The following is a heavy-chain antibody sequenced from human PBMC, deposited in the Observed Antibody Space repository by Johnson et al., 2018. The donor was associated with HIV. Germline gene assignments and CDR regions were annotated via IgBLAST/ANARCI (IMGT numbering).Heavy chain of an antibody. J-gene: IGHJ3*02. V-gene: IGHV3-48*01. D-gene: IGHD6-19*01. CDR2: ISSSGSTI. CDR3: AKDRSTGWYPAFDI. CDR1: GFTFDDYG. Sequence: VQLVESGGGVVRPGGSLRLSCAASGFTFDDYGMNWMRQAPGKGLEWVSHISSSGSTIYYADSVKGRFTISRDNSKNTLYLQMNSLRAEDTALYYCAKDRSTGWYPAFDIWGQGTMVTVSS.